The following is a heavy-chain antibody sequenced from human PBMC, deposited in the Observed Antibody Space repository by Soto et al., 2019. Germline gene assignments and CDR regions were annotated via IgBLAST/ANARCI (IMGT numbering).Heavy chain of an antibody. CDR1: GASINDSYW. CDR3: TREGLAVAGIEF. Sequence: QVQLQESGPGLVKPSGTLSLTCAVSGASINDSYWCSWVRQTPGKGLEWIGEIYHSGSTNYHPSLKSRVTMSVDKSKNHFSLKLSFVTAADTGFYYCTREGLAVAGIEFWGPGTLVTVSS. J-gene: IGHJ4*02. D-gene: IGHD6-13*01. CDR2: IYHSGST. V-gene: IGHV4-4*02.